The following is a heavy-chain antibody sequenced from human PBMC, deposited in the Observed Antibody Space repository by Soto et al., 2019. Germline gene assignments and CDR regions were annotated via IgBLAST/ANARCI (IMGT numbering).Heavy chain of an antibody. CDR3: ARDSVLSDSSGWPDAFDI. V-gene: IGHV3-11*01. Sequence: GGSLRLSCAASGFTFSDYYMSWIRQAPGKGLEWVSYISSSGSTIYYADSVKGRFTISRVNAKNSLYLQMNSLRAEDTAVYYCARDSVLSDSSGWPDAFDICGQGTMVTV. J-gene: IGHJ3*02. CDR2: ISSSGSTI. CDR1: GFTFSDYY. D-gene: IGHD6-19*01.